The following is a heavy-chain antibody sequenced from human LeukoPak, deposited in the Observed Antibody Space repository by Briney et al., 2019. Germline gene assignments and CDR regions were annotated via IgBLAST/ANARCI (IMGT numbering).Heavy chain of an antibody. CDR2: IYPGDSDT. CDR1: GYSFTSYW. D-gene: IGHD6-19*01. V-gene: IGHV5-51*01. J-gene: IGHJ4*02. Sequence: GESLKISCKGSGYSFTSYWIGWVRQMPGKGLEWMGIIYPGDSDTRYSPSFQGQVTISADKSISTAYLQWSSLKASDTAMYYCARSPPGYSSDWYPSFVDYWGQGTLVTVSS. CDR3: ARSPPGYSSDWYPSFVDY.